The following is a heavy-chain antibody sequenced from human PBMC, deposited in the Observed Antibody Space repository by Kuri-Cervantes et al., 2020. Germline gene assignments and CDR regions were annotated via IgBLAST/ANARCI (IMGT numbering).Heavy chain of an antibody. V-gene: IGHV1-3*01. CDR1: GYTFTSYA. CDR3: ARSLSHIVVVTAWGPFGY. J-gene: IGHJ4*02. Sequence: ASVKVSCKASGYTFTSYAMHWVRQAPGQRLEWMGWINAGNGNTKYSQKFQGRVTITRDTSASTAYMELSSLRSEDTAVYYCARSLSHIVVVTAWGPFGYWGQGTLVTVSS. CDR2: INAGNGNT. D-gene: IGHD2-21*02.